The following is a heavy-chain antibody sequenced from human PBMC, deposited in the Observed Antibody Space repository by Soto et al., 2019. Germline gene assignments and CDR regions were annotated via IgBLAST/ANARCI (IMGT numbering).Heavy chain of an antibody. Sequence: QVQLVESGGGVVQPGRSQRLSCAASGLMFSGFGMHWVRQAPGKGLQWVAGISKDGSKKYYADSVKGRFTISRDNTKKTLYLQMNSLVAEGTAVYYCANPSGYYFGLGSHDEASDMWGQGTGVTVFS. J-gene: IGHJ3*02. CDR3: ANPSGYYFGLGSHDEASDM. D-gene: IGHD3-10*01. CDR2: ISKDGSKK. CDR1: GLMFSGFG. V-gene: IGHV3-30*05.